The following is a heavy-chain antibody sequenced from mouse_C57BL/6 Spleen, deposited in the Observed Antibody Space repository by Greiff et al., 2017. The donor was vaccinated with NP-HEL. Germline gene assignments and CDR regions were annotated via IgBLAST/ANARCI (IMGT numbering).Heavy chain of an antibody. V-gene: IGHV1-55*01. CDR2: IYPGSGST. CDR3: ARPTGGYAMDY. J-gene: IGHJ4*01. Sequence: LQESGAELVKPGASVKMSCKASGYTFTSYWITWVKQRPGQGLEWIGDIYPGSGSTNYNEKFKSKATLTVDTSSSTAYMQLSSLTSEDSAVYYCARPTGGYAMDYWGQGTSVTVSS. D-gene: IGHD4-1*02. CDR1: GYTFTSYW.